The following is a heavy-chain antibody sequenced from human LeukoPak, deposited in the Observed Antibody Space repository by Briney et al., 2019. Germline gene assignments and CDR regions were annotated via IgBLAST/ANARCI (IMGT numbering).Heavy chain of an antibody. CDR2: INQDGSEK. Sequence: GESLRLSCAASRLTLSSYWMSWVRQAPGKGQGWVANINQDGSEKYHVDSVKGRFTISRDKAKNSLYLQMNSLRAEDTAVYYCAREGCSGGSCYHNWFDPWGQGTLVTVSS. CDR1: RLTLSSYW. D-gene: IGHD2-15*01. V-gene: IGHV3-7*01. CDR3: AREGCSGGSCYHNWFDP. J-gene: IGHJ5*02.